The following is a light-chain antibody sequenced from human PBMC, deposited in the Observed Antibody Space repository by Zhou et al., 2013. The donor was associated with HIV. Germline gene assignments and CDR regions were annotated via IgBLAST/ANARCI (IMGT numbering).Light chain of an antibody. Sequence: EIVMTQFPATVSVFPGDRATLSCRASQGLNGDLAWYQQKPGQTPRLIIYTASTRATDTPARFSGSGSGTEFTLTITKVQSEDFAVYYCQQYNTWPYTFAQGTKPGDQT. V-gene: IGKV3-15*01. CDR3: QQYNTWPYT. CDR2: TAS. J-gene: IGKJ2*01. CDR1: QGLNGD.